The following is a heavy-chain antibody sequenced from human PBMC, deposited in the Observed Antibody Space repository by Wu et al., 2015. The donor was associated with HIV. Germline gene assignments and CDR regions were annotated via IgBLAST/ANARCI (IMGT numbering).Heavy chain of an antibody. J-gene: IGHJ4*02. CDR2: IYYSGRT. CDR3: ARAATVTTGFDF. CDR1: GDSITNDGYY. Sequence: QVQLQESGPRLVKPSQILSLICSVSGDSITNDGYYWSWIRQPPGKGLEWIGYIYYSGRTSYNPSLKSRVSMTLDSSKNQFSLNLASMTAPDTAVYYCARAATVTTGFDFWGQGTLVTVSS. D-gene: IGHD4-17*01. V-gene: IGHV4-30-4*01.